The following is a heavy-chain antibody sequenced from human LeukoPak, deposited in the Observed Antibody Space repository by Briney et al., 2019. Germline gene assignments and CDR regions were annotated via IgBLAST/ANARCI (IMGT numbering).Heavy chain of an antibody. V-gene: IGHV1-18*01. CDR2: ISAYNGNT. D-gene: IGHD3-3*01. J-gene: IGHJ4*02. Sequence: GASVKVSCKASGYTFTSYGISWVRQAPGQGLEWMGWISAYNGNTNYAQRLQGRVTMTTDTSTSTAYMELRSLRSDVTAVYYCAREGYYDFWSGYHIQGIWGQGTLVTVSS. CDR3: AREGYYDFWSGYHIQGI. CDR1: GYTFTSYG.